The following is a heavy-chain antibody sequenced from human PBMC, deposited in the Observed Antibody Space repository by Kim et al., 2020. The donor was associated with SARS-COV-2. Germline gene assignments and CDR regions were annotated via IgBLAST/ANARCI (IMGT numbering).Heavy chain of an antibody. CDR1: GFTFSNAW. Sequence: GGSLRLSCAASGFTFSNAWMSWVRQAPGKGLEWVGRIKSKTDGGTTDYAAPVKGRFTISRDDSKNTLYLQMNSLKTEDTAVYYCTTGRVGYYDYVWGSYRFDYWGQGTLVTVSS. J-gene: IGHJ4*02. CDR3: TTGRVGYYDYVWGSYRFDY. CDR2: IKSKTDGGTT. V-gene: IGHV3-15*01. D-gene: IGHD3-16*02.